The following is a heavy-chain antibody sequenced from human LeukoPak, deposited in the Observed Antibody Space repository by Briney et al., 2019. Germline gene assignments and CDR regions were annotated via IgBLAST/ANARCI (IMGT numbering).Heavy chain of an antibody. CDR1: GFTFSCYS. V-gene: IGHV3-48*02. Sequence: PGGSLRLSCAASGFTFSCYSMNWVRQAPGKGLEWVSYLSSGSSTIYYADSVKGRFTISRDNAKNSLYLQMNSLRDEDTAVYYCARGKAYSFDYWGQGTLVTVSS. CDR3: ARGKAYSFDY. CDR2: LSSGSSTI. J-gene: IGHJ4*02.